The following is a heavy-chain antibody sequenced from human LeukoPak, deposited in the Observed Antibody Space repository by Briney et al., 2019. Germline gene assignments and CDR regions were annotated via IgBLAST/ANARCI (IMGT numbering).Heavy chain of an antibody. V-gene: IGHV3-74*01. Sequence: GGSLRLSCAATGFTFSRYWMHWVRQGHGKGLMWVSRLNEDGSTADYADSVKGRFTMSRDNAKVKVFLEMRSLTVEDTAIYFCVRERIYYSDLAYKERENFDPWGRGTLVTVSS. CDR2: LNEDGSTA. D-gene: IGHD1-26*01. CDR3: VRERIYYSDLAYKERENFDP. CDR1: GFTFSRYW. J-gene: IGHJ5*02.